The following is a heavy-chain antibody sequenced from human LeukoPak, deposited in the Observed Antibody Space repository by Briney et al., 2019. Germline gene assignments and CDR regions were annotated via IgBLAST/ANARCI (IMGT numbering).Heavy chain of an antibody. CDR1: GTPFSDYY. V-gene: IGHV3-11*03. D-gene: IGHD6-13*01. CDR3: AAGTAADF. CDR2: ISSSSSYT. J-gene: IGHJ4*02. Sequence: GGSLRLSCVVSGTPFSDYYMNWIRQAPGKGLEWISYISSSSSYTDYADSVKGRFTISRDNAKSALYLQMNSLRLEDTAVYYCAAGTAADFWGQGTLVTVSS.